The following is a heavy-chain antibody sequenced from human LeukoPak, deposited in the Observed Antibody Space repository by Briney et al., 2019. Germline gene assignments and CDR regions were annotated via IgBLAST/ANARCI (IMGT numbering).Heavy chain of an antibody. CDR1: GFTFSTYW. CDR3: ARDSAGNDY. J-gene: IGHJ4*02. CDR2: IKQDGSEK. D-gene: IGHD6-13*01. V-gene: IGHV3-7*01. Sequence: PGGSLRLSCAACGFTFSTYWMSWVRQAPGKGLEWVANIKQDGSEKYYVDSVKGRFTISRDNAKNSLYLHMNSLRAEDTAMYNCARDSAGNDYWGQGTLVTVSS.